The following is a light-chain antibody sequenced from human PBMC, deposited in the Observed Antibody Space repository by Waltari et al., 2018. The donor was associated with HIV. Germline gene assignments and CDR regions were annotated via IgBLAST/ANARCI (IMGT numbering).Light chain of an antibody. Sequence: QSELTQPPSVSAAPGQRVTISCTGSSSNIGAGYDVHWSQQVPGRPPKGVIYGNSNRPSGVPDRFSGSKSGSSASLVITGLQSEDEADYYCQSYDSNLSGLFGGGTKVTVL. J-gene: IGLJ2*01. CDR2: GNS. CDR3: QSYDSNLSGL. CDR1: SSNIGAGYD. V-gene: IGLV1-40*01.